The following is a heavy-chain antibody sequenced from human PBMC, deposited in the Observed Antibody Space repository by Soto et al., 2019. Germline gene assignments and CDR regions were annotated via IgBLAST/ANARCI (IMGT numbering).Heavy chain of an antibody. CDR1: GFTFSRYA. J-gene: IGHJ4*02. CDR2: INHDSGTI. Sequence: EVQLVESGGGLVQPGGSLRLSCAASGFTFSRYAMNWVRQAPGKGLEWVSYINHDSGTIYYADSVKGRFTISRDNANNLLSLQMNSLRAEHTAVYYCARDRGYTGYDFAYWGQGTLVTVSS. CDR3: ARDRGYTGYDFAY. D-gene: IGHD5-12*01. V-gene: IGHV3-48*01.